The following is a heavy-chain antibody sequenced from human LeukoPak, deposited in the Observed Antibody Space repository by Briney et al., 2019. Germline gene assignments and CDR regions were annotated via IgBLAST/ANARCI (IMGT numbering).Heavy chain of an antibody. CDR3: ARGEGSSSFGGPFDY. Sequence: GASVKVSCKASGYTFTSYGISWVRQAPGQGLEWMGWISAYNGNTNYAQKLQGRVTMTTDTSTSTAYMELRSPRSDDTAVYYCARGEGSSSFGGPFDYWGQGTLVTVSS. D-gene: IGHD6-6*01. CDR2: ISAYNGNT. V-gene: IGHV1-18*01. CDR1: GYTFTSYG. J-gene: IGHJ4*02.